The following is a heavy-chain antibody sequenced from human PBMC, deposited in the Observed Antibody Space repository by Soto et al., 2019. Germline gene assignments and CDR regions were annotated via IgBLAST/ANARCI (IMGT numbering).Heavy chain of an antibody. CDR3: ARAYSDAFDI. V-gene: IGHV3-11*01. D-gene: IGHD2-15*01. J-gene: IGHJ3*02. CDR1: GFKFSDYY. Sequence: PGGALRLSCSDSGFKFSDYYMSWIRQAPGKGLEWVAYISSSGTGIYYPDSVKGRFTISRDNAKNSLYLQMSSLRAEDTAVYYCARAYSDAFDIWGQGTMVTVSS. CDR2: ISSSGTGI.